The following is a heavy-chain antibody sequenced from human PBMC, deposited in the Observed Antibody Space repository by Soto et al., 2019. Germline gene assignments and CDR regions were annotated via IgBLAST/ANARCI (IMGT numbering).Heavy chain of an antibody. Sequence: QVQLQESGPGRVKPSETLSLTCTVSGGSISSYYWSWIRQPPGKGLEWIGYIYYSGSTNYNPSLKSRVTIAVDTSKNQFSLKLSSVTAADTAVYYCARGHSGSYRTGEGYYYGMDVWGQGTTVTVSS. V-gene: IGHV4-59*01. CDR1: GGSISSYY. D-gene: IGHD1-26*01. CDR3: ARGHSGSYRTGEGYYYGMDV. CDR2: IYYSGST. J-gene: IGHJ6*02.